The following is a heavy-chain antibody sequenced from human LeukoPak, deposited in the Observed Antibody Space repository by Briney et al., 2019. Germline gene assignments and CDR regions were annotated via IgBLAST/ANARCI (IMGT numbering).Heavy chain of an antibody. CDR2: IYYSGSI. V-gene: IGHV4-59*08. Sequence: SETLSLTCTVSGGSISSYYWSWIRQPPGKGLEWIGYIYYSGSINYNPSLKSRVTISVDTSKNQFSLKLSSVTAADTAVYYCARHYYGSGRTNWFDPWGQGTPVTVSS. J-gene: IGHJ5*02. CDR1: GGSISSYY. CDR3: ARHYYGSGRTNWFDP. D-gene: IGHD3-10*01.